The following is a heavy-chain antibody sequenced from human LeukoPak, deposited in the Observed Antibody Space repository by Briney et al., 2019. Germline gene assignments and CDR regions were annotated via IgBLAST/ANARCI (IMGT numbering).Heavy chain of an antibody. V-gene: IGHV4-61*02. J-gene: IGHJ5*02. CDR3: ARGMAEAYDYNWFDP. D-gene: IGHD5-12*01. CDR2: IYGSGTT. CDR1: GGSISSNNYC. Sequence: SETLSLTCTVSGGSISSNNYCWSWVRQPAGKGLEWIGRIYGSGTTRYNPSLQSRVTMSVDVSKNQFSLKLTSMTAADTAVYFCARGMAEAYDYNWFDPWGQGILVTVSS.